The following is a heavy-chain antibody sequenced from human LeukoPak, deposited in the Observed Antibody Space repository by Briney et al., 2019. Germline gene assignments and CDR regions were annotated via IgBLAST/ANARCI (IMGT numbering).Heavy chain of an antibody. CDR2: ISYDGSNK. J-gene: IGHJ6*02. D-gene: IGHD3-10*01. Sequence: RAGGSLRLSCAASGFTFSTSWMTWVRQAPGKGLEWVAVISYDGSNKYYADSVKGRFTISRDNSKNTLYLQMNSLRAEDTAVYYCARDPTDYYGSGSYYPFSYYYYGMDVWGQGTTVTVSS. V-gene: IGHV3-30-3*01. CDR1: GFTFSTSW. CDR3: ARDPTDYYGSGSYYPFSYYYYGMDV.